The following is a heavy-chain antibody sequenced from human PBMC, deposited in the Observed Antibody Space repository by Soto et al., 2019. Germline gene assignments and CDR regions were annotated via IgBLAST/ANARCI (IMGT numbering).Heavy chain of an antibody. V-gene: IGHV1-18*01. CDR2: ISAHNGNT. CDR3: AISSAGWSLLRYGAFDM. Sequence: QVQLVQSGDEVKTPGASVKVSCKASGYTFSSYGISWVRQAPGQGLEWMGWISAHNGNTNYAQNLQGRVNMTTDSSTNTAHMELRSLISDDTAMYYCAISSAGWSLLRYGAFDMWGQGTMVTVSS. J-gene: IGHJ3*02. D-gene: IGHD3-22*01. CDR1: GYTFSSYG.